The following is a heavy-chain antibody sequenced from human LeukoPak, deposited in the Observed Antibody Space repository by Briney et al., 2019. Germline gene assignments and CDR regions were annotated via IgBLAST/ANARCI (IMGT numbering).Heavy chain of an antibody. V-gene: IGHV4-59*08. CDR3: ARRYASSWYLFDY. CDR2: IYYSGST. J-gene: IGHJ4*02. Sequence: SETLSLTCTVSGGSISSYYWSWIRQPPGKGLEWIGYIYYSGSTNYNPSLKSRVTISVDTSKNQFSLKLSSVTAADTAVYYCARRYASSWYLFDYWGQGTLVTVSS. D-gene: IGHD6-13*01. CDR1: GGSISSYY.